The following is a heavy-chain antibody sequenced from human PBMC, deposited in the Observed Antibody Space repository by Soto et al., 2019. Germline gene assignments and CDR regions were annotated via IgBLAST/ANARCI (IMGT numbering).Heavy chain of an antibody. CDR2: IVPISGTA. V-gene: IGHV1-69*01. J-gene: IGHJ4*02. D-gene: IGHD2-2*01. CDR1: GGTFSSVA. Sequence: QVQLVQSGAKVKKPGSSVKVSCKASGGTFSSVAVSWVRQAPGQGLEWMGGIVPISGTAHYAQKFQGRVTITADESRSTAYTELSSLRSEDTAVYYCASGCSSLSCYYGLDRDWGQGTLVTVSS. CDR3: ASGCSSLSCYYGLDRD.